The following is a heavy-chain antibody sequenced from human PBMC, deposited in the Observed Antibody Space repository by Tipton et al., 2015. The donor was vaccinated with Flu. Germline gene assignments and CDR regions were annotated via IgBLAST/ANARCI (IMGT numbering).Heavy chain of an antibody. CDR1: GFNFRNYA. CDR2: ISGGRGGTT. J-gene: IGHJ4*02. D-gene: IGHD3-22*01. CDR3: AKEVDTVIVAVTVYLDY. Sequence: SLRLSCTTSGFNFRNYAMGWVRQAPGKGLEWVSLISGGRGGTTYYADSVKGRFTISRDNPKNTLYLQMSSLRVEDTAVYHCAKEVDTVIVAVTVYLDYWGQGIPVTVSS. V-gene: IGHV3-23*01.